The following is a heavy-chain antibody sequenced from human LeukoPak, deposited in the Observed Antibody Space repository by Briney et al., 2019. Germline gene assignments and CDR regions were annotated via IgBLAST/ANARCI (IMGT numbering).Heavy chain of an antibody. J-gene: IGHJ3*02. D-gene: IGHD4-23*01. V-gene: IGHV3-48*02. CDR2: ISSSSSTI. CDR1: GFTFSRYS. CDR3: AREDGGKADI. Sequence: PGGSLRLSCEASGFTFSRYSMNWVRQAPGKGLEWVSYISSSSSTIDYADSVKGRFSISRDNTKNSLYLQMKSLRDEDTAVYYCAREDGGKADIWGQGTMVTVSS.